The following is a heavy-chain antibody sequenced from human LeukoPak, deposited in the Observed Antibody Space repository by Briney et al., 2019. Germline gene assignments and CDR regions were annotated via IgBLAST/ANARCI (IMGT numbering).Heavy chain of an antibody. V-gene: IGHV1-2*02. D-gene: IGHD3-22*01. CDR3: ARVAGYYYEGHFDF. Sequence: GASVKVSCKASGYTFTSYGISWVRQAPGQGLEWMGWINPNSGVTNSAPKFQGRVTMTRDSSTTTTYMELSRLRSDDTAVYYCARVAGYYYEGHFDFWGQGSQVIVSS. CDR2: INPNSGVT. CDR1: GYTFTSYG. J-gene: IGHJ4*02.